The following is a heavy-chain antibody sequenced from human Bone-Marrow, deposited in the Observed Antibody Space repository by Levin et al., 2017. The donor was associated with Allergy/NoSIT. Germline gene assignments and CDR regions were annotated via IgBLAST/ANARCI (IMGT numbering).Heavy chain of an antibody. D-gene: IGHD5-12*01. CDR1: GFTFQNFW. CDR2: IKEDGSET. CDR3: ARTDIEVIAFDS. J-gene: IGHJ4*02. Sequence: LSLTCAASGFTFQNFWMSWVRQAPGKGLEWVANIKEDGSETYYAASVGGRFTVSRDDAENSVYLQINSLRAEDTAVYYCARTDIEVIAFDSWGQGALVTVSS. V-gene: IGHV3-7*01.